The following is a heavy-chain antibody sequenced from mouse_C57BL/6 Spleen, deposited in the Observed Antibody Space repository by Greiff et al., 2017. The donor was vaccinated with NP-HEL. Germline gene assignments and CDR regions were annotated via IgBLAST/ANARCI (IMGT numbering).Heavy chain of an antibody. CDR2: IDPSDSET. CDR3: ARDGVTVFDY. J-gene: IGHJ2*01. V-gene: IGHV1-52*01. Sequence: PIQGLEWIGNIDPSDSETHYNQKFKDKATLTVDKSSSTAYMQLSSLTSEDSAVYYCARDGVTVFDYWGQGTTLTVSS. D-gene: IGHD2-1*01.